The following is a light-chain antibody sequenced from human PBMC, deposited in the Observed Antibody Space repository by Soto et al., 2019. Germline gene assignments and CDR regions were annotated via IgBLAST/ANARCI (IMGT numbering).Light chain of an antibody. CDR2: EVR. V-gene: IGLV2-14*01. CDR1: SSDVGRYDH. CDR3: IAYTGSSTSYV. Sequence: QSVLTQPASVSGSPGQSITISCSGTSSDVGRYDHVAWYQQFPGKTPTLTIYEVRHRPSGVSSRFSGSKSGNTASLTISGLQAEHEADYYCIAYTGSSTSYVFGTGTKVTV. J-gene: IGLJ1*01.